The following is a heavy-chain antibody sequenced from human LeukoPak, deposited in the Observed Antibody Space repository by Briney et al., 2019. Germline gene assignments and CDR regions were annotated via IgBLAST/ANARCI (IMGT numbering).Heavy chain of an antibody. V-gene: IGHV3-23*01. CDR2: ISGSGGST. Sequence: GGSLRLSCAASGFTFSSYAMSWVRQAPGKGLEWVSAISGSGGSTYYADSVKGRFTISRDNSKNTLYLQMNSLRAEDTAVYYCAKSPARGYQLLYGVDYWGQGTLVTVSS. J-gene: IGHJ4*02. CDR3: AKSPARGYQLLYGVDY. CDR1: GFTFSSYA. D-gene: IGHD2-2*02.